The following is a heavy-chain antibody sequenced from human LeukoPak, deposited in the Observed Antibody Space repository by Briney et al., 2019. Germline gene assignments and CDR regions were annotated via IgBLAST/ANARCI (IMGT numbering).Heavy chain of an antibody. D-gene: IGHD5-24*01. Sequence: SETLSLTCAVYGGSFSGYYWSWIRQPPGKGLEWIGEINHSGSTNYNPSLKSRVTISVDTSKNQFSLKLSSVTAADTAVYYCARGQSHDAFDIWGQETMVTVSS. CDR2: INHSGST. J-gene: IGHJ3*02. CDR1: GGSFSGYY. V-gene: IGHV4-34*01. CDR3: ARGQSHDAFDI.